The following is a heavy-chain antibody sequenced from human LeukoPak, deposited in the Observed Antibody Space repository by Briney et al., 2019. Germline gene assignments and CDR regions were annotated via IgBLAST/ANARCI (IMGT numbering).Heavy chain of an antibody. CDR2: INQDGSEK. Sequence: GGSLRLSCAASGFTFSGYWMSWVRQAPGKGLEWVATINQDGSEKYYVDSAKGRFTISRDNAKNSLFLQMNSLRAEDSAVYYCASGSQFDYWGQGTLVTVSS. V-gene: IGHV3-7*01. J-gene: IGHJ4*02. CDR3: ASGSQFDY. CDR1: GFTFSGYW.